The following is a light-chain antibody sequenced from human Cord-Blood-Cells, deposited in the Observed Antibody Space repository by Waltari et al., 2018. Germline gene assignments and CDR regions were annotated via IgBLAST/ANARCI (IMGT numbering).Light chain of an antibody. V-gene: IGLV2-23*02. CDR2: EVS. CDR3: CSYAGPWV. Sequence: QSALPQPASVSGSPGQSITISCTGTSSDVGSYSLVSWYQQHPGKAPKLMIYEVSKRPSGVSNRFSGSKSGNTASLTISGLQAEDEADYYCCSYAGPWVFGGGTKLTVL. CDR1: SSDVGSYSL. J-gene: IGLJ3*02.